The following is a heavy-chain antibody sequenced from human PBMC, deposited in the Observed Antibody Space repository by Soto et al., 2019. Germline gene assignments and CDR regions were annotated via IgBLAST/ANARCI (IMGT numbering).Heavy chain of an antibody. J-gene: IGHJ4*02. V-gene: IGHV3-23*01. D-gene: IGHD6-13*01. CDR3: AKMVSRIAAAGPTYFDY. CDR2: ISGSGGST. CDR1: GFTFSSYA. Sequence: GGSLRLSCAASGFTFSSYAMSWVRQAPGKGLEWVSAISGSGGSTYYADSVKGRFTISRDISKNTLYLQMNSLRAEDTAVYYCAKMVSRIAAAGPTYFDYWGQGTLVTVSS.